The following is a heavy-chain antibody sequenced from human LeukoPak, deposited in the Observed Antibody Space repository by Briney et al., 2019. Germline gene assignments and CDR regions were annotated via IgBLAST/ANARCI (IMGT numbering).Heavy chain of an antibody. D-gene: IGHD2-2*01. V-gene: IGHV4-61*08. Sequence: SETLSLTCAVSGGSISSGGYSWSWIRQPPGKGLEWIGYIYTSGSTNYNPSLKSRVTMSVDTSKNQFSLKLSSVTAADTAVYYCARCYCSSTSCYRAFDIWGQGTMVTVSS. CDR3: ARCYCSSTSCYRAFDI. CDR1: GGSISSGGYS. J-gene: IGHJ3*02. CDR2: IYTSGST.